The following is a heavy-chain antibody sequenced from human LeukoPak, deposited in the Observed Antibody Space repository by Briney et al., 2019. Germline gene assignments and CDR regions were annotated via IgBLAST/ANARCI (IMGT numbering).Heavy chain of an antibody. CDR3: AREFRIAAAGSNWFDP. V-gene: IGHV4-39*07. CDR1: GGSISSSSYY. D-gene: IGHD6-13*01. Sequence: SETLFLTCTVSGGSISSSSYYWGWIRQPPGKGLEWIGSIYYSGSTYYNPSLKSRVTISVDTSKNQFSLKLSSVTAADTAVYYCAREFRIAAAGSNWFDPWGQGTLVTVSS. CDR2: IYYSGST. J-gene: IGHJ5*02.